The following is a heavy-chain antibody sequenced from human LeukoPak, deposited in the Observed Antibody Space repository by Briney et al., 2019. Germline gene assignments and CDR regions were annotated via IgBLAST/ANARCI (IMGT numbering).Heavy chain of an antibody. D-gene: IGHD2-8*01. V-gene: IGHV1-2*02. J-gene: IGHJ6*03. CDR3: ATRCTNGVCYKAYYMDV. Sequence: KPGASVKVSCKASGYTLTSYYLHWVRQAPGQGLEWLGWINLNGGGTLSAQKFQGRVTMTRDASTSTAYMELSGLRSDDTAVYYCATRCTNGVCYKAYYMDVWGKGTTVTVSS. CDR2: INLNGGGT. CDR1: GYTLTSYY.